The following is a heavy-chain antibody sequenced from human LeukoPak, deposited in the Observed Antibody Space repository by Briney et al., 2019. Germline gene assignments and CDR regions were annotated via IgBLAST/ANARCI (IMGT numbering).Heavy chain of an antibody. V-gene: IGHV4-59*01. CDR1: GGSISSYY. J-gene: IGHJ5*02. Sequence: SETLSLTCTVSGGSISSYYWSWIRQSPGKGLEWIGYIYYSGSTTYNPSLKSRVTISVDTSKNHFSLKLSSLTAADMAVYYCARGAGLNWFDPWGQGTLVTVSS. D-gene: IGHD6-13*01. CDR2: IYYSGST. CDR3: ARGAGLNWFDP.